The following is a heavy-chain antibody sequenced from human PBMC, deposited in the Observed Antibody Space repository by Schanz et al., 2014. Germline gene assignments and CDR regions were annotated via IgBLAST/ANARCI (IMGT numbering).Heavy chain of an antibody. D-gene: IGHD3-3*01. CDR2: ISFDGSNK. V-gene: IGHV3-30*14. Sequence: QVQLVESGGGVVQPGRSLRLSCAASGFTFSYYTLHWVRQAPGKGLEWVALISFDGSNKYYADSVKGRFTISRDNSKNTLYLQMNSLTSEDTAVYYCAREDYDFWSWGQGTLVTVSS. CDR3: AREDYDFWS. J-gene: IGHJ4*02. CDR1: GFTFSYYT.